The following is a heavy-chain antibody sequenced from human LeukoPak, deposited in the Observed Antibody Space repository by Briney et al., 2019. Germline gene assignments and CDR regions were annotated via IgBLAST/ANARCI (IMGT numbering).Heavy chain of an antibody. CDR2: IYHSGST. D-gene: IGHD1-26*01. CDR1: GYSISSGYY. J-gene: IGHJ5*02. Sequence: SETLSLTCTVSGYSISSGYYWGWIRQPPGKGLEWIGSIYHSGSTYYNPSLKSRVTISVDTSKNQFSLKLSSVTAADTAVYYCVRCLGIVWISRGGWFDPWGQGTLVTVSS. V-gene: IGHV4-38-2*02. CDR3: VRCLGIVWISRGGWFDP.